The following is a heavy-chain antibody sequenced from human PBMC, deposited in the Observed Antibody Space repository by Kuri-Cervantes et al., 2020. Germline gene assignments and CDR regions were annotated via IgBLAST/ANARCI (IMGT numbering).Heavy chain of an antibody. CDR1: GGSISSGDYY. D-gene: IGHD2-21*02. CDR2: IYYSGST. J-gene: IGHJ3*02. Sequence: LRLSCTVSGGSISSGDYYWSWIRQPPGKGLEWIGYIYYSGSTYYNPSLKSRVTMSVDTSKTQFSLKLSSVTAADTAVYYCARVCNGDCSGAFDIWGQGTMVTVSS. CDR3: ARVCNGDCSGAFDI. V-gene: IGHV4-30-4*01.